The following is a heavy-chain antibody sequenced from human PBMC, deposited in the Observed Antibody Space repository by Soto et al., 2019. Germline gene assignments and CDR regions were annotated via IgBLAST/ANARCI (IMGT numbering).Heavy chain of an antibody. Sequence: EVQLVESGGGLVQPGGSLRLSCAASGFTVSSNYMSWVRQAPGKGLEWVSVIYSGGSTYYADSVKGRFTISRHNSKNTLYLQMNSLRAEDTAVYYCARFGGYDYPHDAFDIWGQGTMVTVSS. CDR3: ARFGGYDYPHDAFDI. CDR1: GFTVSSNY. CDR2: IYSGGST. J-gene: IGHJ3*02. D-gene: IGHD5-12*01. V-gene: IGHV3-53*04.